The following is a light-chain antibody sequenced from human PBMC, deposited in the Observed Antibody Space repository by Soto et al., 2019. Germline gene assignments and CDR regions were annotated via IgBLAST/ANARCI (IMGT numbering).Light chain of an antibody. CDR1: SSDVGSYDF. CDR2: DAS. Sequence: QSVLTQPASVSGSPGQSITISCTGTSSDVGSYDFVSWYQQHPGKAPKLMIFDASKRPSGVSNRFSGSKSGNTASLTISGLQAEDEADYYCCSYAGSSTYVFGTGTKVTVL. V-gene: IGLV2-23*01. J-gene: IGLJ1*01. CDR3: CSYAGSSTYV.